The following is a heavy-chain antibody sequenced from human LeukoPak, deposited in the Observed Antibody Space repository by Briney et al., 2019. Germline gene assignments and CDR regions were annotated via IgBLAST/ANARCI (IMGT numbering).Heavy chain of an antibody. D-gene: IGHD3-16*01. Sequence: GGSLRLSCAASGFRFSSYWMSWVRQAPGKGLEWVANIYQDGSQKQYVDTVKGRFTISRDNAKNSLFLQINNLRAEDTAVYYCAREVGGSPDYWGQGTLVTVSS. J-gene: IGHJ4*02. V-gene: IGHV3-7*01. CDR3: AREVGGSPDY. CDR1: GFRFSSYW. CDR2: IYQDGSQK.